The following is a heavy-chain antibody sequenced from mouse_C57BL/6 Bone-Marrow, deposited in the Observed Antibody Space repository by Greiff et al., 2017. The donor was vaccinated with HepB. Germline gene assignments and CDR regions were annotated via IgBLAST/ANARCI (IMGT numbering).Heavy chain of an antibody. CDR3: ARMRGYGNNPFAY. CDR1: GFSLSTFGMG. CDR2: IWWGDDK. V-gene: IGHV8-8*01. J-gene: IGHJ3*01. Sequence: QVTLKVCGPGILQPSQTLSLTCPFSGFSLSTFGMGVGWIRRPSGKGLEWLAHIWWGDDKYYNPALTSRRTISKDTSKDQVFLKIANVDTADTATYYCARMRGYGNNPFAYWGQGTLVTVSA. D-gene: IGHD2-1*01.